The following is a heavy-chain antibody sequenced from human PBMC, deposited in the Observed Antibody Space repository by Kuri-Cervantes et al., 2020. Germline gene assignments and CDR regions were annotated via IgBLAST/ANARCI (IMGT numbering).Heavy chain of an antibody. CDR2: ISYDGSNK. Sequence: LSLTCAASGFTFSSYGMHWVRQAPGKGLEWVAVISYDGSNKYYADSVKGRFTIPRDNSKNTLYLQMNSLRAEDTAVYYCAKDYGSGSYLSDYWGQGTLVTVSS. CDR3: AKDYGSGSYLSDY. CDR1: GFTFSSYG. J-gene: IGHJ4*02. D-gene: IGHD3-10*01. V-gene: IGHV3-30*18.